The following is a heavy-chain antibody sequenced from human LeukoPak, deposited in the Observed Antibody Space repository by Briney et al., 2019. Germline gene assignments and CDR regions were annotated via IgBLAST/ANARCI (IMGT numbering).Heavy chain of an antibody. J-gene: IGHJ6*02. V-gene: IGHV1-69*04. D-gene: IGHD6-19*01. Sequence: SVKVSCKASGGTFSSYAISWVRQAPGQGLEWMGRIIPILGIANYAQKFQGRVTITADKSTSTAYMELSSLRSEDTAVYYCARDRSSGWYDYYYYGMDVWGQGTTVTVSS. CDR3: ARDRSSGWYDYYYYGMDV. CDR1: GGTFSSYA. CDR2: IIPILGIA.